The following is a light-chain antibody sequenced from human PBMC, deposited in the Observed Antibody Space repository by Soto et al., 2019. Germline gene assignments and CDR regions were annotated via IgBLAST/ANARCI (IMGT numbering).Light chain of an antibody. V-gene: IGLV2-14*01. Sequence: QSALTQPASVSGSPGQSITISFTGTSSDVGRYNYVSWFQQHPGKAPKLMIFEVSTRPSGVSNRFSGSKSGNTASLTISGLQIEDEADYYCCSYTSSTSAVFGGGTQLTVL. CDR3: CSYTSSTSAV. CDR1: SSDVGRYNY. J-gene: IGLJ2*01. CDR2: EVS.